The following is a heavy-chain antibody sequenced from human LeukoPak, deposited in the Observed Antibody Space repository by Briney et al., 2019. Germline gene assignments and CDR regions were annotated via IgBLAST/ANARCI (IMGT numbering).Heavy chain of an antibody. CDR2: IYYSGRT. CDR3: ARHHSTSAGLRLGELSSYYFDY. CDR1: GGSISSSSYY. Sequence: SETLSLTCTVPGGSISSSSYYWGWIRQPPGKGLEWIGSIYYSGRTYYNPSLKSRVTISVDTSKHQFSLKLSSVTAADTAVYYCARHHSTSAGLRLGELSSYYFDYWGQGTLVTVSS. V-gene: IGHV4-39*01. D-gene: IGHD3-16*02. J-gene: IGHJ4*02.